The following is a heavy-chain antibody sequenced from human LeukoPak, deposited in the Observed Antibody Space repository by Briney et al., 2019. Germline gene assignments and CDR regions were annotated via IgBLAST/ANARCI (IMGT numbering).Heavy chain of an antibody. V-gene: IGHV3-23*01. J-gene: IGHJ4*02. CDR3: AKDRGTEYSSGWPVGFLVY. CDR2: ISGSGGST. CDR1: GFTFSSYA. D-gene: IGHD6-19*01. Sequence: GGSLRLSCAASGFTFSSYAMSWVRQAPGKGLEWVSAISGSGGSTYYADSVKGRFTISRDNSKNTPYLQMNSLRAEDTAVYYCAKDRGTEYSSGWPVGFLVYWGQGTLVTVSS.